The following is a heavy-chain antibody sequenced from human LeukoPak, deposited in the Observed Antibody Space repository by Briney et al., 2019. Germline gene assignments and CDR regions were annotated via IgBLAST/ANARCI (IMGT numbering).Heavy chain of an antibody. V-gene: IGHV5-10-1*01. Sequence: GEPLKISCKGSGYLFNNYWISWVRQMPGKGLEWMGTIDPSDSYTNYSPSFQGHFTISADRSVTTSYLQWCSLKASDTAMYYWARHRERDTLTGDFDYWGQGTLVTVSS. D-gene: IGHD3-9*01. CDR1: GYLFNNYW. CDR3: ARHRERDTLTGDFDY. J-gene: IGHJ4*01. CDR2: IDPSDSYT.